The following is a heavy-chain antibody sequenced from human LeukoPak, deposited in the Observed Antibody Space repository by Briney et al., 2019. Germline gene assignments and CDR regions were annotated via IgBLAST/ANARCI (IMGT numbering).Heavy chain of an antibody. CDR2: VSAYADDT. V-gene: IGHV1-18*01. Sequence: ASVKVSCKASGYTFISYGISWVRQAPGQGLEWMGWVSAYADDTNSVQKFRGRITMTTDTSTSTAYMELRSLRSDDTAVYYCARDCIGCLGFDYWGQGTLVTVSS. D-gene: IGHD1-26*01. J-gene: IGHJ4*02. CDR1: GYTFISYG. CDR3: ARDCIGCLGFDY.